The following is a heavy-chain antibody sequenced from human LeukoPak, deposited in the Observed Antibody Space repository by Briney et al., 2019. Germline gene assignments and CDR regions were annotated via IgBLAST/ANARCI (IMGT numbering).Heavy chain of an antibody. CDR2: INHSGST. D-gene: IGHD3-16*02. J-gene: IGHJ5*02. CDR3: ARVRVDYDYVWGSYRSQNWFDP. V-gene: IGHV4-34*01. CDR1: GGSISNYY. Sequence: PSETLSLTCTVSGGSISNYYWNWIRQPPGKGLEWIGEINHSGSTNYNPSLKSRVTISVDTSKNQFSLKLSSVTAADTAVYYCARVRVDYDYVWGSYRSQNWFDPWGQGTLVTVSS.